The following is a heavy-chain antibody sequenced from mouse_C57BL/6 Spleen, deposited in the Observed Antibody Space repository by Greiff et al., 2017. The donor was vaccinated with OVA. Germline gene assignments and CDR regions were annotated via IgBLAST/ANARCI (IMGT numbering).Heavy chain of an antibody. D-gene: IGHD2-2*01. J-gene: IGHJ3*01. V-gene: IGHV5-4*01. CDR3: ARDWGVTSWFAY. Sequence: DVMLVESGGGLVKPGGSLKLSCAASGFTFSSYAMSWVRQTPEKRLEWVATISDGGSYTYYPDNVKGRFTISRDNAKNNLYLQMSHLKSEDTAMYYCARDWGVTSWFAYWGQGTLVTVSA. CDR2: ISDGGSYT. CDR1: GFTFSSYA.